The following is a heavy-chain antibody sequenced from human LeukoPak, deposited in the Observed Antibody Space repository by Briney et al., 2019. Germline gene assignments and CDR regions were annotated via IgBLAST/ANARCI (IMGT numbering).Heavy chain of an antibody. Sequence: GASVKVSCKASGYTFTGYYMYWVRQAPGQGLEWMGWINPNSGDTKYAQKFQGRVTMTRDTSISTAYMELSRLRSDDTAVYYCATQRGSYLWGTDFDYWGQGTLVTVSS. CDR1: GYTFTGYY. D-gene: IGHD3-16*01. V-gene: IGHV1-2*02. CDR2: INPNSGDT. J-gene: IGHJ4*02. CDR3: ATQRGSYLWGTDFDY.